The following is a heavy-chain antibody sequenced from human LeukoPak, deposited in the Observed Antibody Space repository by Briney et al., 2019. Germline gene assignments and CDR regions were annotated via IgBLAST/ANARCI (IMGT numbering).Heavy chain of an antibody. CDR3: ARRRYYDGSGYLE. Sequence: PWETLSLTRSVSGDSVSRSDSYWDWIRQPPGKGLEWIGTIYYSGRTYYSPSLKSRVTMSVDPSNNQFSLNLRSVTAADTAVYYCARRRYYDGSGYLEWGQGTLLSVSS. D-gene: IGHD3-22*01. CDR1: GDSVSRSDSY. J-gene: IGHJ1*01. V-gene: IGHV4-39*01. CDR2: IYYSGRT.